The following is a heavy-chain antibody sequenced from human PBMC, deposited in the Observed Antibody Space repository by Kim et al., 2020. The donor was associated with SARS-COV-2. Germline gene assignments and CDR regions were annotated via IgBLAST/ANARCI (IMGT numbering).Heavy chain of an antibody. CDR3: TRGSADSGWYPCS. V-gene: IGHV3-49*04. CDR1: GFTFGDSA. CDR2: IRSKAYGGTT. D-gene: IGHD6-19*01. Sequence: GGSLRLSCTTSGFTFGDSAMSWVRQAPGKGLEWVGFIRSKAYGGTTEYAASVKGRFTISRDDSKSIAYLQMNSLKTEDTAIYYCTRGSADSGWYPCSWGQGTLVTVSS. J-gene: IGHJ4*02.